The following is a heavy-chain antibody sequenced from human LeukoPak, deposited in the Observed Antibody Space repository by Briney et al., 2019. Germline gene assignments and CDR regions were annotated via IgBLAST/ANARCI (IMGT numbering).Heavy chain of an antibody. D-gene: IGHD1-1*01. CDR2: IYIDGTT. J-gene: IGHJ4*02. V-gene: IGHV4-61*02. CDR1: GAAITRGSYY. Sequence: PSETLSLTCTVSGAAITRGSYYWSWLRQTAGKGLEWIGRIYIDGTTSYNPSLASRLTISIDTSKSQFTLNLRSVTAADSALYFCAKGNVLFDHWGRGTLVSVPS. CDR3: AKGNVLFDH.